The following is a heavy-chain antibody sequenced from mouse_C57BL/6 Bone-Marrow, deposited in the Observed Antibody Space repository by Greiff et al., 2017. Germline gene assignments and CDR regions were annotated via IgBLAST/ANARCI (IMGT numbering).Heavy chain of an antibody. CDR3: AREGVYDGYPYYAMDY. Sequence: EVQLQESGPGLVKPSQSLSLTCSVTGYSITSGYYWNWIRQFPGNKLEWMGYISYDGSNNYNPSLKNRISITRDTSKNQFFLKLNSVTTEDTATYYCAREGVYDGYPYYAMDYWGQGTSVTVSS. V-gene: IGHV3-6*01. J-gene: IGHJ4*01. CDR2: ISYDGSN. CDR1: GYSITSGYY. D-gene: IGHD2-3*01.